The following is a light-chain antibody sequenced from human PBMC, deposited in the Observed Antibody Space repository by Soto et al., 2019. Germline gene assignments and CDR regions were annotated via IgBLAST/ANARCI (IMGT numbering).Light chain of an antibody. V-gene: IGLV1-44*01. Sequence: VLTQPPSASGTPGQRVTIPCSGSSSNIGSNTVNWYQQLPGTAPKLLIYSNNHRPSGVPDRLSGSKSVTSASLAISGLQSEDEADYYSAAWDDSLNGYVLGTGTKVTVL. J-gene: IGLJ1*01. CDR3: AAWDDSLNGYV. CDR2: SNN. CDR1: SSNIGSNT.